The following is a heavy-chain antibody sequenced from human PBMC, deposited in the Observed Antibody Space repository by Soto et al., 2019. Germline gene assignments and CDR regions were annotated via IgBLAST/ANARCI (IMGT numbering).Heavy chain of an antibody. D-gene: IGHD4-17*01. J-gene: IGHJ4*02. Sequence: SETLSLTCTVSGGSISSSSYYWGWIRQPPGKGLEWIGSIYYSGSTYYNPSLKSRVTISVDTSKNQFSLKLSSVTAADTAAYYCARHGGTTDKEFDYWGQGTLVTVSS. V-gene: IGHV4-39*01. CDR1: GGSISSSSYY. CDR2: IYYSGST. CDR3: ARHGGTTDKEFDY.